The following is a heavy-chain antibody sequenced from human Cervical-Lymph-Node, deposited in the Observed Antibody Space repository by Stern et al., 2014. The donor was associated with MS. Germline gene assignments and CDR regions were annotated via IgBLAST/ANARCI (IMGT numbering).Heavy chain of an antibody. Sequence: QLQLQEFGSGLVKPSQTLSLTCAVSGGSISSGGYSWSWIRQPPGKGLEWIGYIYHSGSTYYNPSLKSRVTISVDRSKTQFSLKLSSVTAADTAVYYCARSSTVTPNAFDIWGQGTMVTVSS. CDR3: ARSSTVTPNAFDI. V-gene: IGHV4-30-2*01. CDR1: GGSISSGGYS. D-gene: IGHD4-17*01. J-gene: IGHJ3*02. CDR2: IYHSGST.